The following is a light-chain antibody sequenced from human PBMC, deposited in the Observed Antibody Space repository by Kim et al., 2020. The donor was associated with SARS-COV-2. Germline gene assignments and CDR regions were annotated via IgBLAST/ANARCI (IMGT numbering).Light chain of an antibody. J-gene: IGLJ3*02. CDR2: RNN. Sequence: ELTQPPSASGTPGQRVTISCSGSSSNIGSNYVYWYQQLPGTAPKLLIYRNNQRPSGVPDRFDGSKSGTSASLAISGLRSEDEADYYCAAWDDSLSGWVFGGGTQLTVL. V-gene: IGLV1-47*01. CDR1: SSNIGSNY. CDR3: AAWDDSLSGWV.